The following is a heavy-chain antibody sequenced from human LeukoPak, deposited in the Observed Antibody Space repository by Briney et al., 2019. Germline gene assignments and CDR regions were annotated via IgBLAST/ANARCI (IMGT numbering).Heavy chain of an antibody. D-gene: IGHD3-22*01. Sequence: SETLSLTCAVSGGSISRSNWWSWVRQPPGKGLEWIGEIYHSGGTNYNPSLKSRVTISVDKSKNQFSLKLSSVTAADTAVYYCARKDYDSSGQFDYWGQGTLVTVSS. CDR1: GGSISRSNW. CDR3: ARKDYDSSGQFDY. CDR2: IYHSGGT. J-gene: IGHJ4*02. V-gene: IGHV4-4*02.